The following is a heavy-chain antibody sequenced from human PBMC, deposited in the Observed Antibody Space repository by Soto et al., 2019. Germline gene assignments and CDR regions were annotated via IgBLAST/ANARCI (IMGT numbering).Heavy chain of an antibody. Sequence: ASVKVSCTASGYTFTSYGISWVVQAPGQVLERMGWISAYNGNTKYVQKFQGRVTITTDTSASTAYMELSSLRSEDTAVYYCARRYDFWSGHSTYYYYYGMDVWGQGTTVTVSS. D-gene: IGHD3-3*01. CDR1: GYTFTSYG. J-gene: IGHJ6*02. CDR3: ARRYDFWSGHSTYYYYYGMDV. CDR2: ISAYNGNT. V-gene: IGHV1-18*04.